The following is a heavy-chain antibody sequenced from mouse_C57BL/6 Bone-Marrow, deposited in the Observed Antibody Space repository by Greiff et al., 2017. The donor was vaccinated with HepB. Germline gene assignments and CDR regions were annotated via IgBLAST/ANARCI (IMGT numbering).Heavy chain of an antibody. CDR2: IDPSDSYT. CDR1: GYTFTSYW. Sequence: VQLQQPGAELVKPGASVKLSCKASGYTFTSYWLQWVKQRPGQGLEWIGEIDPSDSYTNFNQKFKGKATLTVDTSSGTAYMQLSSLTSEDSAVYYCSSGADRFAYWGQGTLVTVSA. J-gene: IGHJ3*01. CDR3: SSGADRFAY. D-gene: IGHD3-3*01. V-gene: IGHV1-50*01.